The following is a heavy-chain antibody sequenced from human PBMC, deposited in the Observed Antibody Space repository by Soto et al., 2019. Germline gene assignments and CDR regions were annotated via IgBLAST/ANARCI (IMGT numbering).Heavy chain of an antibody. Sequence: PSETLSLTCTVSGGSLSNYNWNWIRQSAGKGLEWIGRIYYTGITSYSPSLKSRVTMSVDTFNNQISLKLSSVTAADTAIYYCARERTYQMSGDDALDIWGLGTMVTVSS. J-gene: IGHJ3*02. D-gene: IGHD2-2*01. CDR1: GGSLSNYN. V-gene: IGHV4-4*07. CDR2: IYYTGIT. CDR3: ARERTYQMSGDDALDI.